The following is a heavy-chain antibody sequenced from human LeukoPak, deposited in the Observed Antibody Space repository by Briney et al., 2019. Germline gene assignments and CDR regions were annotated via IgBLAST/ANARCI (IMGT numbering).Heavy chain of an antibody. CDR3: ARDLGTTMITSLGY. V-gene: IGHV3-21*01. CDR2: ISSSSTYI. Sequence: GGSLRLSCAASGFTFSSYTMNWVRQAPGKGLEWVSSISSSSTYIYYADSVEGRFTISRDNAENSLFLEMNSLRAEDTAVYYCARDLGTTMITSLGYWGQGTLVAVSS. CDR1: GFTFSSYT. D-gene: IGHD3-22*01. J-gene: IGHJ4*02.